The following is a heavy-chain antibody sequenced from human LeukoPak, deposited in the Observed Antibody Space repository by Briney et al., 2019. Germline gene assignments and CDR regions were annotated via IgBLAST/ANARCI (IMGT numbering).Heavy chain of an antibody. CDR2: IASDGSST. J-gene: IGHJ4*02. CDR3: ARGRPHGNDY. CDR1: GFTFSSYW. Sequence: GGSLRLSCAASGFTFSSYWMIGVRQATGKGLVWVSRIASDGSSTTYADSVKGRFSISRDNAKNTLYLQMNSLRVEDTAVYYCARGRPHGNDYWGQGALVTVSS. D-gene: IGHD4-23*01. V-gene: IGHV3-74*01.